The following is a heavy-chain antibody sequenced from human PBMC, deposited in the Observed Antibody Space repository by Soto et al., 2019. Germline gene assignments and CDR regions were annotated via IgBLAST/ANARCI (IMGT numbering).Heavy chain of an antibody. Sequence: EVQLVESGGGLVQPGGSLRLSCEGSGFSFSSNWMSWVRQAPGKGLEWVANIKQYGSEKYYVDSVKGRFTISRDNAKNSLYLQMNRLRAEDTAMYYCARDGGGFSWLLLEYYFDSWGQGTLVTVSS. CDR1: GFSFSSNW. CDR3: ARDGGGFSWLLLEYYFDS. J-gene: IGHJ4*02. D-gene: IGHD2-21*01. V-gene: IGHV3-7*01. CDR2: IKQYGSEK.